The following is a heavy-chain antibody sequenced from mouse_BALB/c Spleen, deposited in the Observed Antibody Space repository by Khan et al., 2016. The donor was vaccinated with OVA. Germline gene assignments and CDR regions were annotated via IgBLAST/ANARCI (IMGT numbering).Heavy chain of an antibody. Sequence: EVELVESGGGLVQTGGSRKLSCAASGFSFSGFGMHWVRQAPEKGLEWVAYISSGSNTIYYADTVKGRFTTSRDNLKNTLFLQITSLRSEDPAMYYCARTSYYYFDYWGQGTTLTVSS. CDR1: GFSFSGFG. CDR2: ISSGSNTI. D-gene: IGHD2-12*01. V-gene: IGHV5-17*02. J-gene: IGHJ2*01. CDR3: ARTSYYYFDY.